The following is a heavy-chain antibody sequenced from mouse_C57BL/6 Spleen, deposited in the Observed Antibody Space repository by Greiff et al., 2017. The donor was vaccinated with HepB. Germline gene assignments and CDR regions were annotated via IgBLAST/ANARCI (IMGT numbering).Heavy chain of an antibody. J-gene: IGHJ1*03. CDR1: GYSITSGYD. D-gene: IGHD1-1*01. Sequence: DVQLQESGPGMVKPSQSLSLTCTVTGYSITSGYDWHWIRHFPGNKLEWMGYISYSGSTNYNPSLKSRISITHDTSKNHFFLKLNSVTTEDTATYYCAKRDSYYYGSSGYFDVWGTGTTVTVSS. CDR2: ISYSGST. V-gene: IGHV3-1*01. CDR3: AKRDSYYYGSSGYFDV.